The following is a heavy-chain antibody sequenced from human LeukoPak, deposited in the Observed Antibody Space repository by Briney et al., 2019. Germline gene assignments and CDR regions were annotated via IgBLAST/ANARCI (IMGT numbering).Heavy chain of an antibody. CDR2: IYGDGST. D-gene: IGHD2-15*01. J-gene: IGHJ4*02. CDR3: AIGSYCSGGSCYPLFDY. V-gene: IGHV3-53*01. CDR1: GFTFSSYA. Sequence: GGSLRLSCAASGFTFSSYAMSWVRQGPGKGLEWVSGIYGDGSTYYADSVKGRFTISRDSSKNTLYLQMNSLRAEDTAVYYCAIGSYCSGGSCYPLFDYWGRGTLVTVSS.